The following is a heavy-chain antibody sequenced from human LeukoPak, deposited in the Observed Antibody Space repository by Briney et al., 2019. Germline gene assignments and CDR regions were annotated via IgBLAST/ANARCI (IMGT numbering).Heavy chain of an antibody. V-gene: IGHV3-30*03. J-gene: IGHJ5*02. CDR1: GFTFSSYG. Sequence: GGSLRLSCAASGFTFSSYGMHWVRQAPGKGLEWVAVISYDGSNKYYADSVKGRFTISRDNSKNTLYLQMNSLRAEDTAVYYCARHYYDSSGHNWFDPWGQGTLVTVSS. CDR3: ARHYYDSSGHNWFDP. CDR2: ISYDGSNK. D-gene: IGHD3-22*01.